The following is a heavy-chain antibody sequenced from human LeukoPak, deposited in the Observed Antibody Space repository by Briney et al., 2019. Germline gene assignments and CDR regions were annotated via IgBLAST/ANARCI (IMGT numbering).Heavy chain of an antibody. CDR1: GFTFSDYY. D-gene: IGHD1-20*01. Sequence: GGSLRLSCAASGFTFSDYYMSWIRQAPGKGLEWVSYISSSGSTLYYADSVKGRITISRDNAKNSLYLQMNSLRAEDTAVYYCARRRYNWDAIDYWGQGTLVTVSS. CDR2: ISSSGSTL. V-gene: IGHV3-11*01. J-gene: IGHJ4*02. CDR3: ARRRYNWDAIDY.